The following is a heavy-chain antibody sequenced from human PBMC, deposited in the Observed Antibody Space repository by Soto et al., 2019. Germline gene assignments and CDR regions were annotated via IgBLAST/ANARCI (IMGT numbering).Heavy chain of an antibody. CDR1: GGTFSSYA. CDR3: ARGGYRSTGSNLVDSSGLDA. Sequence: YSVQVSCKTSGGTFSSYAISWGRQAPGQGLEWMGGIVPLFRTTNYAQKFQGRVTITADTSTYTVYMELSGLRSGDTAVYYCARGGYRSTGSNLVDSSGLDAWGQAATVT. CDR2: IVPLFRTT. D-gene: IGHD5-12*01. V-gene: IGHV1-69*06. J-gene: IGHJ6*02.